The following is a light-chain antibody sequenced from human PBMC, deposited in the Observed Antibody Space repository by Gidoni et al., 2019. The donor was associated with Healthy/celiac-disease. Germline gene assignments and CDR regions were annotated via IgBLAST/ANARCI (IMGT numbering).Light chain of an antibody. V-gene: IGLV3-19*01. J-gene: IGLJ2*01. Sequence: SSALTQDSAVSVALGQTVRITCQGDSLRSYYASRYQQKPGQAPVLVISGKNNRPSGIPDRFGGTSTGKAASLTITVAKAEDEADYYWNSQDSSGNHPQGVFGGGTKLTVL. CDR2: GKN. CDR1: SLRSYY. CDR3: NSQDSSGNHPQGV.